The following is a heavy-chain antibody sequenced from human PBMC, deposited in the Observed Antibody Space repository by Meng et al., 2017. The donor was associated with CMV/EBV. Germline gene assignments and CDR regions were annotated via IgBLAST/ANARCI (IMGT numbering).Heavy chain of an antibody. CDR3: VGRQYGSGTN. CDR1: GFTFINYA. D-gene: IGHD3-10*01. J-gene: IGHJ4*02. Sequence: GESLKISCAASGFTFINYAMNWVRQAPGKGLEWVSSISSSGGTYYADSGKGRFTISRDTSRNTLYLQMNTLRAEDTAVYYCVGRQYGSGTNWGQGTLVTVSS. V-gene: IGHV3-23*01. CDR2: ISSSGGT.